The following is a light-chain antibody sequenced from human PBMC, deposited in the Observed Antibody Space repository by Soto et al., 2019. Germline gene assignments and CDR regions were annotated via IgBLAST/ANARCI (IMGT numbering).Light chain of an antibody. CDR1: SSDVGGYNY. V-gene: IGLV2-14*01. J-gene: IGLJ3*02. Sequence: QSALTQPASVSGSPGQSITISCTGTSSDVGGYNYVSWYQQHPGKAPKLMIYEFSNRPSGLSNRFSGSKSGNTASLTISGLPAEDEADYYCSSYTSSSTLEVFGGGTKVTVL. CDR3: SSYTSSSTLEV. CDR2: EFS.